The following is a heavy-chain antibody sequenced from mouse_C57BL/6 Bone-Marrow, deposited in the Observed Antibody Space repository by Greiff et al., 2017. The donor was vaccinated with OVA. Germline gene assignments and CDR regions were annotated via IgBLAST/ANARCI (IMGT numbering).Heavy chain of an antibody. D-gene: IGHD2-4*01. Sequence: QVQLKQSGPELVKPGASVKISCKASGYTFTDYYINWVKQRPGQGLEWIGWIYPGSGNTKYNEKFTGKATLTVDTSTITAYLQLSSLTSEASAIYFCARSNYDYFSWFAYWGQGTLVTVSA. CDR1: GYTFTDYY. V-gene: IGHV1-84*01. CDR2: IYPGSGNT. CDR3: ARSNYDYFSWFAY. J-gene: IGHJ3*01.